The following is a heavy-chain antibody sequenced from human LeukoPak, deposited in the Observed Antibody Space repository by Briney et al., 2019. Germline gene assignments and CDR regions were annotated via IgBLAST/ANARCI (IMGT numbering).Heavy chain of an antibody. CDR3: AKDLNRGLLWFGEA. D-gene: IGHD3-10*01. Sequence: PGGSLRLSCAASGFSVSSNYMTWVRQAPGKGLEWVSAISGSGGSTYYADSVKGRFTISRDNSKNTLYLQMNSLRAEDTAVYYCAKDLNRGLLWFGEARGRGTLVTVSS. CDR1: GFSVSSNY. CDR2: ISGSGGST. V-gene: IGHV3-23*01. J-gene: IGHJ4*02.